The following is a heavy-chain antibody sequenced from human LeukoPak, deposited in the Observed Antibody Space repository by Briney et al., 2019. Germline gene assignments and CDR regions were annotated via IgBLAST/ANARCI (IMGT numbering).Heavy chain of an antibody. CDR3: ARIPPRSYCSGGSCYRNAFDI. D-gene: IGHD2-15*01. CDR1: GGSFSGYY. V-gene: IGHV4-34*01. Sequence: SETLSLTCAVYGGSFSGYYWSWIRPPPGKGLEWIGEINHSGSTNYNPSLKSRVTISVDTSKNQFSLKLSSVTAADTAVYYCARIPPRSYCSGGSCYRNAFDIWGQGTMVTVSS. J-gene: IGHJ3*02. CDR2: INHSGST.